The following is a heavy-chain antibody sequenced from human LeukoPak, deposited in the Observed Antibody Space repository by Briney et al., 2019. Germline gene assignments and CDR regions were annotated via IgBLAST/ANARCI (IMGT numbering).Heavy chain of an antibody. CDR1: GFTFNNYA. CDR2: ISGGGETT. V-gene: IGHV3-23*01. Sequence: GGSLRLSCAASGFTFNNYAMNWVRQAPGKGLEWVSSISGGGETTYYADSAKGRFTISRDNSQNTLHLQMNSLRAEDTAVYYCARDYADYVGYFFSDYWGQGTLVTVSS. D-gene: IGHD4-17*01. CDR3: ARDYADYVGYFFSDY. J-gene: IGHJ4*02.